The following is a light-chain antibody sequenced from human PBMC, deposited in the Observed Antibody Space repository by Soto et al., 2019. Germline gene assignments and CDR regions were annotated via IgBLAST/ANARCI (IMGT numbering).Light chain of an antibody. V-gene: IGKV3-11*01. CDR1: QTVSSNY. Sequence: EIILTQSPDTLSLSPGERATLSCRASQTVSSNYLAWCQQRPGQAPRLLIYDAPNRATGIPARFSGSGSGTDFTLTISSLEPEDSAVYYCQQRGEWPPGATFGQGTRLEIK. J-gene: IGKJ5*01. CDR2: DAP. CDR3: QQRGEWPPGAT.